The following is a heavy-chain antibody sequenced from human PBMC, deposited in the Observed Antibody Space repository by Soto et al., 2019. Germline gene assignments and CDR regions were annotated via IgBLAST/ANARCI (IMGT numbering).Heavy chain of an antibody. CDR1: GYTFTSYG. Sequence: QVQLVQSGAEVKKPGASVKVSCKASGYTFTSYGISWVRQAPGQGLEWMGWISAYNGNTNYTQKLQGRVTMTTDTSTSTAYMELRSLRSDDTAVYYCARVRLELRLSYYYGMDVWGQGTTVTVSS. D-gene: IGHD1-7*01. J-gene: IGHJ6*02. V-gene: IGHV1-18*04. CDR3: ARVRLELRLSYYYGMDV. CDR2: ISAYNGNT.